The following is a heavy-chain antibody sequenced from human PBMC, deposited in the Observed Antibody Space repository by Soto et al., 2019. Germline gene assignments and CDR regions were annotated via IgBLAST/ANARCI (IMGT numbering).Heavy chain of an antibody. D-gene: IGHD2-2*01. Sequence: GSLKISCKGSGFTFTSYWIAWVRQMPGKGLEWMGIIYPGDSDSSYSPSFQGQVTISADKSINTAYLHWSSLKASDTAIYYCAKHEGYCSTTTCSNFDYWGQGTLVTVS. V-gene: IGHV5-51*01. J-gene: IGHJ4*02. CDR1: GFTFTSYW. CDR2: IYPGDSDS. CDR3: AKHEGYCSTTTCSNFDY.